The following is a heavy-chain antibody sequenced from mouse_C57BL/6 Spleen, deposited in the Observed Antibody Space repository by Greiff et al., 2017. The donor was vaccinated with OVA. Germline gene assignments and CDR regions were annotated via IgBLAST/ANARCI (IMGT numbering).Heavy chain of an antibody. CDR2: IHPSDSDT. J-gene: IGHJ1*03. D-gene: IGHD2-2*01. CDR1: GYTFTSYW. Sequence: QVQLQQPGAELVKPGASVKVSCKASGYTFTSYWMHWVKQRPGQGLEWIGRIHPSDSDTNYNQKFKGKATLTVDKSSSTAYLQLSSLTSEDAAVYYCAMEDRVTTGGPGYLDVWGTGTTVTVSS. CDR3: AMEDRVTTGGPGYLDV. V-gene: IGHV1-74*01.